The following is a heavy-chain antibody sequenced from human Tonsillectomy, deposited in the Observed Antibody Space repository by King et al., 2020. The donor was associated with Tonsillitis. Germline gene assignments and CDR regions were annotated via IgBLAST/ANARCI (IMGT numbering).Heavy chain of an antibody. D-gene: IGHD5-18*01. J-gene: IGHJ3*02. V-gene: IGHV3-23*04. Sequence: VQLVESGGGLVQPGGSLRLSCAASGFTFSSYAMSWVRQAPGKGLEWVSALSGGGESTYYRDSVKGRFTISRDNSKNTLYLQMNSLRAEDTAVYYCAKVRDNLYSYDAFDIWGQGTMVTVSS. CDR3: AKVRDNLYSYDAFDI. CDR1: GFTFSSYA. CDR2: LSGGGEST.